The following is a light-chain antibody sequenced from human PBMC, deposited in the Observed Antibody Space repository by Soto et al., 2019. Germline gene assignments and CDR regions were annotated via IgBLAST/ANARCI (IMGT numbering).Light chain of an antibody. CDR1: QRVSARY. CDR3: HQYDKSPWT. J-gene: IGKJ1*01. CDR2: ATS. V-gene: IGKV3-20*01. Sequence: IVLTQSPGTLSLSPWDRATLSCRASQRVSARYLAWYHQKPGQAPRLLIYATSTRATDIPDRFSGGGSGTNFTLTISRLEPEDSAVYYCHQYDKSPWTFGQGTKVDIK.